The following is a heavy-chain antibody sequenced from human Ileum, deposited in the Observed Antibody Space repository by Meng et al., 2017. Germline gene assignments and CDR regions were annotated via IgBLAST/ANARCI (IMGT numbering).Heavy chain of an antibody. CDR1: GRSISSSDW. CDR3: AHIFDS. V-gene: IGHV4-4*02. J-gene: IGHJ4*02. CDR2: MNLGGSP. Sequence: QGQRQGSGPGLVGPLGTLSLTCAVSGRSISSSDWWSWVRQPPGKGLEWIAEMNLGGSPNYNPSLKSRVTMSVDKSNDHLSLQLTSVTAADTAVYYCAHIFDSWGQGTLVTVSS.